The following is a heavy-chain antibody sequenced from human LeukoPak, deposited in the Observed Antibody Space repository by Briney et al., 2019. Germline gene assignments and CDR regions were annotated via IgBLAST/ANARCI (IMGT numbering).Heavy chain of an antibody. CDR1: GGSISSYY. Sequence: SEILSLTCTVSGGSISSYYWSWIRQPPGKGLEWIGYIYYSGSTNYNPSLKSRVTISVDTSKNQFSLKLSSVTAADTAVYYCARYCSSTSCYLNGMDVWGKGTTVTVPS. J-gene: IGHJ6*04. D-gene: IGHD2-2*01. CDR2: IYYSGST. V-gene: IGHV4-59*01. CDR3: ARYCSSTSCYLNGMDV.